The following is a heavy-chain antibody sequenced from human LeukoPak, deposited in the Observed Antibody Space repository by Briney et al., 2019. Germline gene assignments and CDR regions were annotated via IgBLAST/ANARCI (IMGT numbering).Heavy chain of an antibody. CDR3: ARARIAVAGGPFGY. D-gene: IGHD6-19*01. CDR2: INHSGST. V-gene: IGHV4-34*01. Sequence: SETLSLTCAVYGGSFSGYYWSWIRQPPGKGLKWIGEINHSGSTNYNPSLKSRVTISVDTSKNQFSLKLSSVTAADTAVYYCARARIAVAGGPFGYWGQGTLVTVSS. CDR1: GGSFSGYY. J-gene: IGHJ4*02.